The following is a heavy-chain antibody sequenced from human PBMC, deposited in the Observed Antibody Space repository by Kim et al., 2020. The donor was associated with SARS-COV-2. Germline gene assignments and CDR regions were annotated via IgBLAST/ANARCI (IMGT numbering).Heavy chain of an antibody. D-gene: IGHD3-22*01. Sequence: STFYADSVKGRFTISRHNSKNTLYLQMNSLRAEDTAVYYCARDYYEDAFDIWGQGTMVTVSS. V-gene: IGHV3-53*04. J-gene: IGHJ3*02. CDR3: ARDYYEDAFDI. CDR2: ST.